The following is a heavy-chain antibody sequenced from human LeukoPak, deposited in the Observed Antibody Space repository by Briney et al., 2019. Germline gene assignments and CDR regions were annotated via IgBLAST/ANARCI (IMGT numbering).Heavy chain of an antibody. J-gene: IGHJ4*02. CDR3: ARVPRLGGYYFDY. D-gene: IGHD3-16*01. Sequence: SETLSLTCTVSGGSISSGSYYWSWIRQPAGKGLEWIGRIYTSGSTTYNPSLKSRVTISVDTSKNQFSLKLSSVTAADTAVYYCARVPRLGGYYFDYWGQGTQVTVSS. V-gene: IGHV4-61*02. CDR2: IYTSGST. CDR1: GGSISSGSYY.